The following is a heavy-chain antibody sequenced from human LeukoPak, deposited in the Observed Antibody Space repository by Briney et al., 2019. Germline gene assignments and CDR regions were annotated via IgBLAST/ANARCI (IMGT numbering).Heavy chain of an antibody. CDR1: GGSISSYY. CDR3: ARLKLRYYDDVGYWYFDP. J-gene: IGHJ2*01. V-gene: IGHV4-59*08. D-gene: IGHD3-22*01. CDR2: IYYTGST. Sequence: SETLSLTCNVSGGSISSYYWSWIRQSPGKGLEWLGYIYYTGSTKYNPSLQSRVAISVDTSKNQFSLKLTSVTAADTAVYYCARLKLRYYDDVGYWYFDPWGRGTLVSVSS.